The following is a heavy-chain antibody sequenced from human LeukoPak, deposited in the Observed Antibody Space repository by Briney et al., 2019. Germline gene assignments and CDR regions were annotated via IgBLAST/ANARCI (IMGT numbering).Heavy chain of an antibody. D-gene: IGHD4-17*01. V-gene: IGHV4-39*01. J-gene: IGHJ3*02. CDR1: GGSISGSSYY. Sequence: SETLSLTCTVSGGSISGSSYYWGWIRQPPGKGLVYIGSINYSGSTFYNPSLKNRVTISVDTSENQFSLKMNSVTAADTAVYYCARAFPFDDYGDPDAFDIWGQGTMVTVSS. CDR2: INYSGST. CDR3: ARAFPFDDYGDPDAFDI.